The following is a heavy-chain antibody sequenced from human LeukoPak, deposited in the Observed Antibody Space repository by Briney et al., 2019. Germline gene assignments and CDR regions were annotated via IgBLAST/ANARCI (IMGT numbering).Heavy chain of an antibody. Sequence: ASVKVSCKASGYTFNSHGISWVRQAPGQGLEWMGWISVYNGNTNHAQKLQGRVTMTTDTSTSIAYMELRSLRSDDTAVYYCARAGYCSGGSCLNWFDAWGQGTLVTVSS. J-gene: IGHJ5*02. CDR2: ISVYNGNT. CDR1: GYTFNSHG. D-gene: IGHD2-15*01. CDR3: ARAGYCSGGSCLNWFDA. V-gene: IGHV1-18*01.